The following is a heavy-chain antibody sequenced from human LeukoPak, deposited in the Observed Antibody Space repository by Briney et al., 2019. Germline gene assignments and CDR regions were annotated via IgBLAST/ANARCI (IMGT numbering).Heavy chain of an antibody. D-gene: IGHD3-22*01. J-gene: IGHJ3*02. Sequence: PGRSLRLSCAASGFTFSSYAMSWVRQAPGKGLEWVSAISGSGGSTYYADSVKGRFTISRDNSKNTLYLQMNSLRAEDTAVYYCAKDHRAYYDSSGYYPGAFDIWGQGTMVTVSS. CDR3: AKDHRAYYDSSGYYPGAFDI. CDR1: GFTFSSYA. V-gene: IGHV3-23*01. CDR2: ISGSGGST.